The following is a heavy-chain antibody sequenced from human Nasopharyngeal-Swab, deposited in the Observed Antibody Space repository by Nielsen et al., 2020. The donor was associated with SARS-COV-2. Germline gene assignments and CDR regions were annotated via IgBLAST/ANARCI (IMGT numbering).Heavy chain of an antibody. V-gene: IGHV3-48*01. CDR2: ISSSSSTI. Sequence: GESLKISCAASGFTFSSYSMNWVRQAPGKGLEWVSYISSSSSTIYYADSVKGRFTISRDNAKNSLYLQQNSLRAEDTAVYYCARDLGGYFDYWGQGTLVTVSA. CDR3: ARDLGGYFDY. J-gene: IGHJ4*02. CDR1: GFTFSSYS. D-gene: IGHD3-16*01.